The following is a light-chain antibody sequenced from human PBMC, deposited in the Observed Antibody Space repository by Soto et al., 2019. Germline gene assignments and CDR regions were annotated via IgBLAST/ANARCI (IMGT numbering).Light chain of an antibody. V-gene: IGLV1-44*01. CDR3: AAWDDSLNGYV. Sequence: QSVLAQPPSASGTPGQRVTISCSGSSSNIGSTTVNWYQQLPGAAPKLLIYSNNQRPSGVPDRSSGSKSDTSASLAISGLQSEDEADYYCAAWDDSLNGYVFGSGTQLTVL. CDR2: SNN. J-gene: IGLJ1*01. CDR1: SSNIGSTT.